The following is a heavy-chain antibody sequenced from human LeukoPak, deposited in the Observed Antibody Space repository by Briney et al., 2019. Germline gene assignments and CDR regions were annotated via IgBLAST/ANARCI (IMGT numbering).Heavy chain of an antibody. Sequence: GGSLRLSCAASGFTFIVYSMHWVRQAPGKGLEYVSAINDNGDNTFYANSVKGRFTISRDNSKNTLYLQMGSLTAEDMALYYCARVGRRTYDMWGQGTMVTVSS. CDR3: ARVGRRTYDM. CDR1: GFTFIVYS. CDR2: INDNGDNT. V-gene: IGHV3-64*01. D-gene: IGHD1-1*01. J-gene: IGHJ3*02.